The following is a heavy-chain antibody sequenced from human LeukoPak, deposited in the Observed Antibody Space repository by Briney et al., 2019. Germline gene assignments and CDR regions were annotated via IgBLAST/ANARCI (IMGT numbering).Heavy chain of an antibody. D-gene: IGHD3-16*01. CDR1: GYSISSGSY. CDR3: AKRGLGGGSDDF. CDR2: IYHTEST. J-gene: IGHJ4*02. V-gene: IGHV4-38-2*01. Sequence: SETLSLTCAVSGYSISSGSYWDWIRQPPGKGLEWIGTIYHTESTYYNPSLTSRVTISVDTSKNQFSLKLGSVTAADTSVYYCAKRGLGGGSDDFWGQGTQVTVSS.